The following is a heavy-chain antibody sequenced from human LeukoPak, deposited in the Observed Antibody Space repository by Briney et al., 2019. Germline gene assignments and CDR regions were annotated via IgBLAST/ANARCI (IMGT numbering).Heavy chain of an antibody. V-gene: IGHV4-39*01. D-gene: IGHD2-21*01. CDR3: ATTGDGWQQYYFDF. Sequence: SETLSLTCTVSGGSISSTSHYWGWIRQPPGKGLDWFGSMDYSGSTYYNPSLKSRVTISIDTSKNQFSLKLSSVTAADTAVFYCATTGDGWQQYYFDFWGQGTLVTVSS. CDR1: GGSISSTSHY. CDR2: MDYSGST. J-gene: IGHJ4*02.